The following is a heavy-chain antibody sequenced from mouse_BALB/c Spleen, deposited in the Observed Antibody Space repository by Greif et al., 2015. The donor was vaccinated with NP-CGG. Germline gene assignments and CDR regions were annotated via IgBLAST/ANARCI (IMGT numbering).Heavy chain of an antibody. CDR3: ASHWFAY. CDR1: GFTFSSYG. V-gene: IGHV5-6*01. J-gene: IGHJ3*01. CDR2: ISSGGSYT. Sequence: EVMLVESGGDLVKPGGSLKLSCAASGFTFSSYGMSWVRQTPDKRLEWVATISSGGSYTYYPDSVKGRFTISRDNAKNTLYLQMSSLKSEDTAMYYCASHWFAYWGQGTLVTVSA.